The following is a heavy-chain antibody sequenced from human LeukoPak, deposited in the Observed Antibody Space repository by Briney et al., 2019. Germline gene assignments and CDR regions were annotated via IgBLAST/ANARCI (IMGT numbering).Heavy chain of an antibody. D-gene: IGHD3-3*01. J-gene: IGHJ6*03. Sequence: GASVKVSCKASGYTFTGYYMHWVRQAPGQGLEWMGWINPNSSGTNYAQKFQGRVTMTRGTSISTAYMELSRLRSDDTAVYYCARGMGLRITIFGVVDMDVWGKGTTVTVSS. CDR2: INPNSSGT. V-gene: IGHV1-2*02. CDR3: ARGMGLRITIFGVVDMDV. CDR1: GYTFTGYY.